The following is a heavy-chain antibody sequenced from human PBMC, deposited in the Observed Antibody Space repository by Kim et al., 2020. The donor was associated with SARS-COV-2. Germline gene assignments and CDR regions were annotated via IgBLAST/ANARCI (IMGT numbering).Heavy chain of an antibody. D-gene: IGHD3-9*01. Sequence: GGSLRASCTPSGFTVDDYGMSWVRQVPGKGLEWVAGITWDGKGIGYADSVKGRFTISRDSARNFLHLQMDSLRAEDTALYHCARDAYFDDSGFYGLDSWGQGTLVTVSP. CDR1: GFTVDDYG. V-gene: IGHV3-20*01. CDR3: ARDAYFDDSGFYGLDS. CDR2: ITWDGKGI. J-gene: IGHJ5*01.